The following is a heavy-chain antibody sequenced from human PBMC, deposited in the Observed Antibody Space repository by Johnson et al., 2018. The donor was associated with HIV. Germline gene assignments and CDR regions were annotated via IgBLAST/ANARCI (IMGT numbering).Heavy chain of an antibody. J-gene: IGHJ3*01. Sequence: QVQLVESGGGVVQPGKSLTLSCAASGFTFRNYAMHWVRQGPGKGLEWVAFIQYDGSDKSYADSVKGRFTVSRDNSKNTLYLQMNSLRGEDTAMYYCAKDGGRWSYSFDVWGQGTMVSVSS. CDR3: AKDGGRWSYSFDV. CDR2: IQYDGSDK. CDR1: GFTFRNYA. D-gene: IGHD3-16*01. V-gene: IGHV3-30*18.